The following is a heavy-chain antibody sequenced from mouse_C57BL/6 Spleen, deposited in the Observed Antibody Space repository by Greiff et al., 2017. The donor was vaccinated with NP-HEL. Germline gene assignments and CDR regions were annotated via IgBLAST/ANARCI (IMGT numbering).Heavy chain of an antibody. Sequence: EVKLMESGGGLVKPGGSLKLSCAASGFTFSSYAMSWVRQTPEKRLEWVATISDGGSYTYYPANVKGRFTISRDNDKNNLYLQMSHLKSEDTAMYYCARDGNYVSGYFDYWGQGTTLTVSS. V-gene: IGHV5-4*01. J-gene: IGHJ2*01. CDR3: ARDGNYVSGYFDY. CDR1: GFTFSSYA. D-gene: IGHD2-1*01. CDR2: ISDGGSYT.